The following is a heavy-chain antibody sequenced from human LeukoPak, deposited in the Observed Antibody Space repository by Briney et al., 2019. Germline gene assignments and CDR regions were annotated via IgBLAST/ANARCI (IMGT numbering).Heavy chain of an antibody. V-gene: IGHV3-53*01. CDR3: ARGPPYSSGWYYFDY. J-gene: IGHJ4*02. CDR2: IYSGGNT. D-gene: IGHD6-19*01. CDR1: GFTFSSYW. Sequence: GGSLRLSCAASGFTFSSYWMNWARQAPGKGLEWVSVIYSGGNTYYADSVKGRFTISRDNSKNTLYLQMNSLRAEDTAVYYCARGPPYSSGWYYFDYWGQGTLVTVSS.